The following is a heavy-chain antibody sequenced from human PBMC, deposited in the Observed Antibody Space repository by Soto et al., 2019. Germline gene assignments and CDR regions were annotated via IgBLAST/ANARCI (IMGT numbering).Heavy chain of an antibody. CDR3: ARNSWSNFFSLGYFDF. D-gene: IGHD1-26*01. V-gene: IGHV1-46*01. Sequence: GASVKVSCKASGYTFTSYYMHWVRQAPGQGLEWMGIINPSGGVTNYNPSLNSRVSISVDTSKNQFSLRLRSVTAADTAVYYCARNSWSNFFSLGYFDFWGQGTLVTVSS. CDR1: GYTFTSYY. J-gene: IGHJ4*02. CDR2: INPSGGVT.